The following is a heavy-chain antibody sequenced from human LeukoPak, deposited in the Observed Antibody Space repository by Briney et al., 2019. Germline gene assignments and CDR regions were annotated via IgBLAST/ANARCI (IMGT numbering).Heavy chain of an antibody. CDR3: ARDYKYAFDN. J-gene: IGHJ4*02. CDR1: GFRFSDYS. D-gene: IGHD5-24*01. V-gene: IGHV3-48*01. CDR2: IGISSGNT. Sequence: GGSLRLSCAASGFRFSDYSMNWVRQAPGKGLEWISYIGISSGNTNYADSVKGRFTISGDKAKNSLYLQMNSLRVEDTAVYYCARDYKYAFDNWGQGTLVTVCS.